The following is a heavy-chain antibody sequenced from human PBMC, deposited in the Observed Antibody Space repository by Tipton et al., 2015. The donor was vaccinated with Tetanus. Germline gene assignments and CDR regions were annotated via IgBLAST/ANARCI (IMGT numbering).Heavy chain of an antibody. V-gene: IGHV1-18*04. CDR3: ARDYSIPYYFDN. J-gene: IGHJ4*02. Sequence: QSGAEVKKPGSSVRVSCKTSGGTFKTYAISWVRQAPGQGLEWVGWISPYNGNTNYGQKFQGRVTMTTEASTSTAYMELRSLRSDDTAVYFCARDYSIPYYFDNWGQGTRVIVSS. CDR1: GGTFKTYA. CDR2: ISPYNGNT. D-gene: IGHD4-11*01.